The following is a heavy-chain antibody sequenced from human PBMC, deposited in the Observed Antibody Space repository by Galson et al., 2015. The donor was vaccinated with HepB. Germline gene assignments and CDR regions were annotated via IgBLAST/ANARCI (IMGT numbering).Heavy chain of an antibody. J-gene: IGHJ4*02. Sequence: QSGAEVKKPGESLKISCTGFGFSFTSYWIGWVRQMPGKGLEWMGIIYPGKSYTRYSPSFQGQVTISADKSPGTAYLHWSNLMASDTAIYYCARSGYGTPEMATWLYWGQGTLVTVSS. D-gene: IGHD5-24*01. CDR1: GFSFTSYW. V-gene: IGHV5-51*03. CDR2: IYPGKSYT. CDR3: ARSGYGTPEMATWLY.